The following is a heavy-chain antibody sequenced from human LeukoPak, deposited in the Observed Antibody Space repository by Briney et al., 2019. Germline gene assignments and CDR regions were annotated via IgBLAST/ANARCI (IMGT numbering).Heavy chain of an antibody. CDR1: GFTFGDYA. CDR3: SRERENYDFWSGYYSPRRGNYGMDV. V-gene: IGHV3-49*04. D-gene: IGHD3-3*01. CDR2: IRSKAYGGTT. J-gene: IGHJ6*02. Sequence: GGSLRLSCTASGFTFGDYAMSWGRQAPGKGLEWVGFIRSKAYGGTTEYAASVKGRFTISRDDSKSIAYLQMNSLKTEDTAVYYCSRERENYDFWSGYYSPRRGNYGMDVWGQGTTVTVSS.